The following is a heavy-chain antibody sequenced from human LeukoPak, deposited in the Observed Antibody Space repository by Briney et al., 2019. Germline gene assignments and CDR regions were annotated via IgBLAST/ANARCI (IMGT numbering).Heavy chain of an antibody. CDR1: GGSISDSY. Sequence: SETLSLTCTVSGGSISDSYWNWIRQPPGMGLEWIGYISYSGSTNYSPSLKSRVAISVDTSKNHFSLKLSSVTAADTAVYYCARDSQGYYGSGSNGMDVWGQGTTVTVSS. CDR2: ISYSGST. CDR3: ARDSQGYYGSGSNGMDV. V-gene: IGHV4-59*01. J-gene: IGHJ6*02. D-gene: IGHD3-10*01.